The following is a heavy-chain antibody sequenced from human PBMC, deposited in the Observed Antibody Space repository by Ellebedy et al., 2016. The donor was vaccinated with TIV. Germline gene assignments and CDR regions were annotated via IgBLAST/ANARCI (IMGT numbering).Heavy chain of an antibody. CDR2: ISAYNGNT. CDR3: ATVPAVAGTAFYWYFDL. J-gene: IGHJ2*01. CDR1: GYTFTSYG. V-gene: IGHV1-18*01. D-gene: IGHD6-19*01. Sequence: ASVKVSCKASGYTFTSYGISWVRQAPGQGLEWMGWISAYNGNTKYAQKLQGRVTMTTDTSTSTAYMELSSLRSEDTAVYYCATVPAVAGTAFYWYFDLWGRGTLVTVSS.